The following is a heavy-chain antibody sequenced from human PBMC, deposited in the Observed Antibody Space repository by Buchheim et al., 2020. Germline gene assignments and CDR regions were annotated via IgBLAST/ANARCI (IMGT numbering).Heavy chain of an antibody. D-gene: IGHD6-13*01. CDR1: GYSITSGYY. CDR3: ARGFGSTYYFDY. CDR2: VFHSGST. V-gene: IGHV4-38-2*02. Sequence: QVQLQESGPGLVKPSETLSLTCTVSGYSITSGYYWGWIRQPPGKGLEWIGNVFHSGSTYYNPSLKSRITISVDTSKNQFSLKLNSVTAADTAVYYCARGFGSTYYFDYWGQGTL. J-gene: IGHJ4*02.